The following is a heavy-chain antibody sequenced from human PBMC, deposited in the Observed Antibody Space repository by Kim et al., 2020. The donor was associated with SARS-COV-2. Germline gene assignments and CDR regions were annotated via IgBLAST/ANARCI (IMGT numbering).Heavy chain of an antibody. V-gene: IGHV1-2*02. D-gene: IGHD7-27*01. J-gene: IGHJ4*02. Sequence: GGTEYGQQFQGRVTITRDTSIRTAYMELSRLRADDTAVYYCATGQLGLRKYWGQGTLVTVSS. CDR2: GGT. CDR3: ATGQLGLRKY.